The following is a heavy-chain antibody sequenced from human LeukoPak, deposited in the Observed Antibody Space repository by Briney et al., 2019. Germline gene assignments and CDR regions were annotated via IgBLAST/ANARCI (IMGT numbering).Heavy chain of an antibody. Sequence: GASVKVSCKASGGTFSSYAISWVRQAPGQGLEWMGGIIPIFGTANYAQKFQGRVTITADESTSTAYMELSSLRSEDTAVYYCALGYRIDYYYGMDVWGQGTTVTVSS. CDR1: GGTFSSYA. V-gene: IGHV1-69*13. J-gene: IGHJ6*02. D-gene: IGHD2-15*01. CDR3: ALGYRIDYYYGMDV. CDR2: IIPIFGTA.